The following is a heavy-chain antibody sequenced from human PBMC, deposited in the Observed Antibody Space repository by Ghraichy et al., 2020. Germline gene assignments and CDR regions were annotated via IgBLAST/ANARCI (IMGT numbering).Heavy chain of an antibody. CDR2: ISGSGINT. CDR3: AKDRGPSGSFDY. V-gene: IGHV3-23*01. Sequence: GGSLRLSCAASGFTFSSHAMSWVRQAPGKGLEWVLAISGSGINTYYADSVRGRFTISRDNSKNTLYLQMNSLRAEDTALYYCAKDRGPSGSFDYWGQGTLVTVSS. D-gene: IGHD6-19*01. J-gene: IGHJ4*02. CDR1: GFTFSSHA.